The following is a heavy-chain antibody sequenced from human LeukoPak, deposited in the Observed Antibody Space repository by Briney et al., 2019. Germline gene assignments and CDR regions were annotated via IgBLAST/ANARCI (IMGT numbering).Heavy chain of an antibody. V-gene: IGHV4-39*07. CDR3: AGRIAAAGSDY. CDR2: IHYSGST. CDR1: GGSISSNTYY. D-gene: IGHD6-13*01. Sequence: SETLSLTCTVSGGSISSNTYYWGWIRQPPGKGLEWMGSIHYSGSTYYNPSLKSRVTISVDTSKNQFSLKLTSVTAADTAVYYCAGRIAAAGSDYWGQGTLVTVSS. J-gene: IGHJ4*02.